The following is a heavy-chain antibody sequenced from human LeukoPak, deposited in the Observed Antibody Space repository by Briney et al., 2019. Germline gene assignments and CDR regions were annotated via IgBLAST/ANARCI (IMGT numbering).Heavy chain of an antibody. J-gene: IGHJ4*02. Sequence: ASVKVSCKASGYSFTKYGISWVRQAPGKGLEWMGGFDPEDGETIYAQKFQGRVTMTEDTSTDTAYMELSSLRSEDTAVYYCATDGYYGDYGVFDYWGQGTLVTVSS. D-gene: IGHD4-17*01. CDR1: GYSFTKYG. CDR2: FDPEDGET. CDR3: ATDGYYGDYGVFDY. V-gene: IGHV1-24*01.